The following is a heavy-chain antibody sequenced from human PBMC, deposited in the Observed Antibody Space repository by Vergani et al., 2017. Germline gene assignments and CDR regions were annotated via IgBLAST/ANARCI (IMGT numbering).Heavy chain of an antibody. D-gene: IGHD4-17*01. CDR1: GGSFSGYY. Sequence: QVQLQQWGAGLLKPSETLSLTCAVYGGSFSGYYWSWIRQPPGKGLEWIGEINHSGSTNYNPSLKSRVTISVDTSKNQFSLKRSSVTAADTAVYYCAGDNTVTSATDYWGQGTLVTVSS. J-gene: IGHJ4*02. V-gene: IGHV4-34*01. CDR3: AGDNTVTSATDY. CDR2: INHSGST.